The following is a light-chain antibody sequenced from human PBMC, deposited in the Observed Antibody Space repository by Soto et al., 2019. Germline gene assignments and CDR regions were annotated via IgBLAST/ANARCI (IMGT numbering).Light chain of an antibody. Sequence: DIQMTQSPSSLSASVGDRVTITCQASQDINNYLSWYQQKPGKAPKLLIYDASNLETGVPSRFSGSGSGTDFTFTISSLQPEDFATYYCHQYDSLPLLTFGGGTKVEIK. CDR3: HQYDSLPLLT. CDR1: QDINNY. J-gene: IGKJ4*01. CDR2: DAS. V-gene: IGKV1-33*01.